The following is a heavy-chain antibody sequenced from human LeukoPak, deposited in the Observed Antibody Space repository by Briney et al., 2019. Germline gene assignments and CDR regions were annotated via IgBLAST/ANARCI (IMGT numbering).Heavy chain of an antibody. CDR1: GFTFSSYG. Sequence: GRSLRLSCAASGFTFSSYGMHWVRQAPGKGLEWVAVISYDGSNKYYADSVKGRFTISRDNAKNSLYLQMNSLRAEDTALYHCARVVYDILTGRNTEFDYWGQGTLVTVSS. D-gene: IGHD3-9*01. CDR3: ARVVYDILTGRNTEFDY. J-gene: IGHJ4*02. V-gene: IGHV3-30*03. CDR2: ISYDGSNK.